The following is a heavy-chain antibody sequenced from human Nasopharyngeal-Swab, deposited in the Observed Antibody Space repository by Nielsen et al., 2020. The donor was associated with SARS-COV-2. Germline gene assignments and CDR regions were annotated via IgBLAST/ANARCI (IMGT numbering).Heavy chain of an antibody. Sequence: SLKISCAASGFTFADYAMHWVRQAPGKGLEWVSGISWNSGSIGYADSVKGRFTISRDNAKNSLYLQMNSLRAEDTAVYYCAKGAAAGTEPHDYWGQGTLVTVSS. CDR1: GFTFADYA. D-gene: IGHD6-13*01. CDR2: ISWNSGSI. J-gene: IGHJ4*02. V-gene: IGHV3-9*01. CDR3: AKGAAAGTEPHDY.